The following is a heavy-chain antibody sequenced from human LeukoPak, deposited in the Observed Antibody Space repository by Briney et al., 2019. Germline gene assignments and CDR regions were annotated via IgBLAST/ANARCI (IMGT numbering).Heavy chain of an antibody. D-gene: IGHD3-22*01. V-gene: IGHV3-7*03. Sequence: GGSLRLSXAASGFTFSSYWMSWVRQAPGKGLEWVANIKQDGSEKYYVDSVKGRFTISRDNAKNSLYLQMNSLRAEDTALYYCARDRRYYYDSSGYPEYFQHWGQGTLVTVSS. CDR3: ARDRRYYYDSSGYPEYFQH. CDR2: IKQDGSEK. J-gene: IGHJ1*01. CDR1: GFTFSSYW.